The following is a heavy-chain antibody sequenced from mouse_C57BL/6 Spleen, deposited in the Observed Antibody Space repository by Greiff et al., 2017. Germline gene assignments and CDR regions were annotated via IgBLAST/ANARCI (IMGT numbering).Heavy chain of an antibody. V-gene: IGHV1-61*01. Sequence: VQLQQPGAELVRPGSSVKLSCKASGYTFTSYWMDWVKQRPGQGLEWIGNIYPSDSGTNYNQKFKDKATLTVDKSSSPAYMQLSSLTSEDSAVYYCARTDGYYLAYWGQGTLVTVSA. CDR3: ARTDGYYLAY. CDR1: GYTFTSYW. J-gene: IGHJ3*01. CDR2: IYPSDSGT. D-gene: IGHD2-3*01.